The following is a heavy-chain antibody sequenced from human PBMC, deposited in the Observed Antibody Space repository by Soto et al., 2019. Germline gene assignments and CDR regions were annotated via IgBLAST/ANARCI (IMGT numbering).Heavy chain of an antibody. CDR1: GGSISTDHYH. Sequence: QVQLQESGPGLVRPSQTLSLTCTVSGGSISTDHYHWTWIRQAPGKGLEWIGYIHYSGSIQFNPSLQSRASMSVDTSKNLFSLRLSSVTAADTAVYFCAREDDGGDRDYYGLDVWGQGTTVTVSS. V-gene: IGHV4-30-4*01. D-gene: IGHD2-21*02. CDR3: AREDDGGDRDYYGLDV. J-gene: IGHJ6*02. CDR2: IHYSGSI.